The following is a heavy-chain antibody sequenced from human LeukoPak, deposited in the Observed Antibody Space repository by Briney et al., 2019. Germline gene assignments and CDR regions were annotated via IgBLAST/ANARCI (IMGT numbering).Heavy chain of an antibody. CDR1: GYTFTSYY. Sequence: GASVKVSCKASGYTFTSYYMHWVRQAPGQGLEWMGIINPSGGSTSYAQKFQGRVTMTRDTSTSTVYMELSSLRSEDTAVYYCARAGYYETPAPLDDAFDIWGQGTMVTVSS. CDR2: INPSGGST. D-gene: IGHD3-22*01. J-gene: IGHJ3*02. V-gene: IGHV1-46*01. CDR3: ARAGYYETPAPLDDAFDI.